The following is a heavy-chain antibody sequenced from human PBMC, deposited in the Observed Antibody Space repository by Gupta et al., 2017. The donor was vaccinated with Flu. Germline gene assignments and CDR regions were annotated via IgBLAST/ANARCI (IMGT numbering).Heavy chain of an antibody. J-gene: IGHJ4*02. Sequence: EVHLVESGGGLVQPGGSLRLSCAASGFPFSSDWMSWVRQAPGKGPEGLAKINQDGSENYYVDSVKGRFTISRDNAKNSLYLQLNSLRAEDTAVYHCARGKIAELCGGQGTLVTVSS. CDR1: GFPFSSDW. V-gene: IGHV3-7*01. D-gene: IGHD3-10*01. CDR2: INQDGSEN. CDR3: ARGKIAELC.